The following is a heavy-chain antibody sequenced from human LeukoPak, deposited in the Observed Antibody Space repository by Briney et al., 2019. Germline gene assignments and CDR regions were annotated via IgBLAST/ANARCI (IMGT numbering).Heavy chain of an antibody. CDR3: ERDDSSGYYNRGRDY. V-gene: IGHV1-69*06. CDR2: IFPILGTA. Sequence: SVKVSCKPSLGTFSSYAISWVRQAPARGLEWMGRIFPILGTANYAQKFQGRVTITADKYTSTAYMELSSLRSDDAAVYSCERDDSSGYYNRGRDYWGQGTLVTVSS. CDR1: LGTFSSYA. J-gene: IGHJ4*02. D-gene: IGHD3-22*01.